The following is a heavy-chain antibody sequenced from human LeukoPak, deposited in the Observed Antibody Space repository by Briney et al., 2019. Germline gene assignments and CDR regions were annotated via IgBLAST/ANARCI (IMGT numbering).Heavy chain of an antibody. CDR2: ISPNSGST. Sequence: ASVKVSCKASGYTFTDYYIHWVRQAPGQGLEWMGRISPNSGSTNYAQKFQGRVTMTSDTSIGTAYMELSRLRSDDTAVYYCAREYYYDSLSTDYWGQGTLVTVSS. CDR1: GYTFTDYY. V-gene: IGHV1-2*06. J-gene: IGHJ4*02. CDR3: AREYYYDSLSTDY. D-gene: IGHD3-22*01.